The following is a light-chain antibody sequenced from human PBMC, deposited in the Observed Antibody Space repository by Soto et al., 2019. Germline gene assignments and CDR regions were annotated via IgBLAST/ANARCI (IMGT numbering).Light chain of an antibody. J-gene: IGKJ2*01. CDR3: QQYYSYPYT. V-gene: IGKV1-8*01. CDR2: AAS. Sequence: AIRITQSPSSLSSSTGDRVTITCRASQGISSYLAWYQQKPGKAPKLLIYAASTLLSGVPSRFSVSASGTDLTLTISCLQFEDYATYYCQQYYSYPYTFGQGSKLEMK. CDR1: QGISSY.